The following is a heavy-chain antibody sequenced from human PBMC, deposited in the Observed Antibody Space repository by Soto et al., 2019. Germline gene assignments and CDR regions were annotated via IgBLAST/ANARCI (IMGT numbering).Heavy chain of an antibody. CDR1: GFSVSSDY. CDR2: IYRVGST. D-gene: IGHD3-3*01. CDR3: ARATEWNALDS. Sequence: DVQLVETGGGLIQTVGSLRLSCAASGFSVSSDYMNWVRQDPGKGLEWVSVIYRVGSTYYADSVRGRFTISRDNSENTLFLQMNSLRADDTAVYYCARATEWNALDSWGQGTMVTVSS. J-gene: IGHJ3*02. V-gene: IGHV3-53*02.